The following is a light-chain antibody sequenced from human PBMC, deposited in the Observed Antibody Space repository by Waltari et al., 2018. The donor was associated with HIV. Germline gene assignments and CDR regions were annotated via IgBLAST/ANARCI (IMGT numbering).Light chain of an antibody. Sequence: QSVLTPPPSASGTPGQRVTISCSGISSHLGSTTVHWYQQLPGTAPKLLIYSNNQRPSGVPDRFSGSKSGTSASLAISGLQSEDEADYYCAAWDDSLNGWVFGGGTKLTVL. J-gene: IGLJ3*02. CDR3: AAWDDSLNGWV. CDR1: SSHLGSTT. CDR2: SNN. V-gene: IGLV1-44*01.